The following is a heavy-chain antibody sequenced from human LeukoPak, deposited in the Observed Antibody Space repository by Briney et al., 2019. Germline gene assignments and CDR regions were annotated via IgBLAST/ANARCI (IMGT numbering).Heavy chain of an antibody. CDR3: ARDRAAADP. CDR2: IYTDDRT. J-gene: IGHJ5*02. V-gene: IGHV3-53*01. D-gene: IGHD6-13*01. Sequence: LSGGSLRLSCAASGFTVSNYYMSWVRQAPGKGLEWVSDIYTDDRTYYADSVKGRFTISRDDSKNMLFLQMDSLRVEDTAVYYCARDRAAADPWGQGTLVTVSS. CDR1: GFTVSNYY.